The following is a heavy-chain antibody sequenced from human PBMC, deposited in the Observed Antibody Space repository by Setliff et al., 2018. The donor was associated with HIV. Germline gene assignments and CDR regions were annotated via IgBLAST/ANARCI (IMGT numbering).Heavy chain of an antibody. D-gene: IGHD2-15*01. V-gene: IGHV2-5*02. J-gene: IGHJ4*02. Sequence: ESGPTLVNPTQTLTLTCTFSGFSLTTDGVGVGWLRQPPGQALEWLALIYWDDERYSPSLQGRLTITKDTSNNQVVLTMTNMDPVDTATYYCAHSRRYCDSGPCYRYYDFWGQGTLVTVSS. CDR2: IYWDDE. CDR3: AHSRRYCDSGPCYRYYDF. CDR1: GFSLTTDGVG.